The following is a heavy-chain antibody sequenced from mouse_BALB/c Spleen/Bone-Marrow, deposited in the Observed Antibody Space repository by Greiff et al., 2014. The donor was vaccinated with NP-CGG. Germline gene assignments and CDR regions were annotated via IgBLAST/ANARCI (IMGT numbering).Heavy chain of an antibody. CDR2: IWAGGST. D-gene: IGHD1-1*01. CDR3: ARVYGSSYDPYYYAMDY. CDR1: GVFFTRYG. V-gene: IGHV2-9*02. J-gene: IGHJ4*01. Sequence: QVQLKESGPGLVAPSQSLSIPFTVSGVFFTRYGVFWGRPPPGKGLEWLGVIWAGGSTNDNAALMSRLSISKDNSKSQGFLKMNRRQTDDTAMYYCARVYGSSYDPYYYAMDYWGQGTSVTVSS.